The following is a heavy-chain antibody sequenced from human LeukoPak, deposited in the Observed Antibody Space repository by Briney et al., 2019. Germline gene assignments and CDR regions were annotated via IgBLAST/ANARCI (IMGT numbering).Heavy chain of an antibody. Sequence: SETLSLTCAVYGGSFSGYYWSWIRQPAGKGLEWIGRIYTSGSTNYNPSLKSRVTMSVDTSKNQFSLKLSSVTAADTAVYYCARGLANTMIVGDDAFDIWGQGTMVTVSS. J-gene: IGHJ3*02. V-gene: IGHV4-59*10. CDR2: IYTSGST. D-gene: IGHD3-22*01. CDR3: ARGLANTMIVGDDAFDI. CDR1: GGSFSGYY.